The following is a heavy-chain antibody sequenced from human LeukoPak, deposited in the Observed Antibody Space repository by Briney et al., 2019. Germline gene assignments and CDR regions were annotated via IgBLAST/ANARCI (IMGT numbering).Heavy chain of an antibody. D-gene: IGHD1-7*01. CDR2: IFYTGST. Sequence: PSETLSLTCTVSGGSISSYYWSWIRQSPGRELEWLGHIFYTGSTNYNPSLKSRVTMSVDTSKTHFSLKLSSVTAADTAVYYCARGRNWNFALAWFDPWGQGTLVTVSS. CDR1: GGSISSYY. J-gene: IGHJ5*02. CDR3: ARGRNWNFALAWFDP. V-gene: IGHV4-59*01.